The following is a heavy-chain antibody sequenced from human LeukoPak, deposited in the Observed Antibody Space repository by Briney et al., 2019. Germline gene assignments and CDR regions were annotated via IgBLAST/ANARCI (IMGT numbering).Heavy chain of an antibody. CDR3: AGHHPRNTVDF. J-gene: IGHJ4*02. CDR1: GGSISSYY. V-gene: IGHV4-4*07. CDR2: IYTSGSP. Sequence: SETLSLTCNVSGGSISSYYWSWLRQPAGKGLEWIGRIYTSGSPNYNPSLKSRVTMSVDTSKNQFSLKLSSVTAADTAVYYCAGHHPRNTVDFWGQGTLVTVSS. D-gene: IGHD2/OR15-2a*01.